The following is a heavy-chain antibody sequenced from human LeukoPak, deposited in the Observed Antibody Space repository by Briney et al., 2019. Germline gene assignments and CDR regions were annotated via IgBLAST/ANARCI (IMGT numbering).Heavy chain of an antibody. CDR2: FIPIFGTA. J-gene: IGHJ5*02. Sequence: SVKASCKASGGTFSSYAISWVRQAPGRGLEWMGRFIPIFGTANYAQKFQGRVTVTTDESTSTAYMELSSLRSEDTAVYYCASGENWFDPWGQGTLVTVSS. V-gene: IGHV1-69*05. CDR3: ASGENWFDP. CDR1: GGTFSSYA.